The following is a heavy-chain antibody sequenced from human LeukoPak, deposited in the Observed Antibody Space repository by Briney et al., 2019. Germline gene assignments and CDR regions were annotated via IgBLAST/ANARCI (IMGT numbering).Heavy chain of an antibody. J-gene: IGHJ3*02. V-gene: IGHV3-33*03. CDR3: ARLSWDAFDI. CDR1: GFTFSSYG. CDR2: IWYDGSNK. D-gene: IGHD2/OR15-2a*01. Sequence: GRSLRLSCAASGFTFSSYGMHWVRQAPGKGLEWVAVIWYDGSNKYYADSVKGRFIISRGNAKNSLYLQMNSLRAEDTAVYYCARLSWDAFDIWGQGTVVTVSS.